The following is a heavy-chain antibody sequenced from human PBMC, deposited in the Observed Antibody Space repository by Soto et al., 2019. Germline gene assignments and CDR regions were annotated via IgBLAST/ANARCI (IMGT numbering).Heavy chain of an antibody. V-gene: IGHV4-59*12. J-gene: IGHJ4*02. CDR2: IYYSGST. Sequence: SETLSLTCTVSGGSISSYYWSWIRQPPGKGLEWIGYIYYSGSTNYNPSLKSRVTISVDTSKNQFSLKLSSVTAADTAVYYCAREGRNIVVVTAMVQYYFDYWGQGTLVTVSS. CDR1: GGSISSYY. CDR3: AREGRNIVVVTAMVQYYFDY. D-gene: IGHD2-21*02.